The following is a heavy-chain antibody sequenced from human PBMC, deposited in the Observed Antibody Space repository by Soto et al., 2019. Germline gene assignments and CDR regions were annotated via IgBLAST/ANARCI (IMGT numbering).Heavy chain of an antibody. CDR2: ISYDGSNK. CDR1: GFTFSSYA. V-gene: IGHV3-30-3*01. CDR3: ARSHDFWSGYVDY. Sequence: QVQLVESGGGVVQPGRSLRLSCAASGFTFSSYAMHWVRQAPGKGLEWVAVISYDGSNKYYADSVKGRFTISRDNSKNTLYLQMNSPRAEDTAVYYCARSHDFWSGYVDYWGQGTLVTVSS. J-gene: IGHJ4*02. D-gene: IGHD3-3*01.